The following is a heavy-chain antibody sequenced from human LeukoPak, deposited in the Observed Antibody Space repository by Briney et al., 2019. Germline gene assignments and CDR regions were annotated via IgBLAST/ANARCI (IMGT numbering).Heavy chain of an antibody. CDR2: INPNSGGT. CDR1: GYTFTGDN. CDR3: ARVDDILTGSFDY. D-gene: IGHD3-9*01. J-gene: IGHJ4*02. V-gene: IGHV1-2*02. Sequence: ASVKVSCKASGYTFTGDNMHWVRQAPGQGLEWMGWINPNSGGTNYAQKFQGRVTMTRDTSISTAYMELSRLRSDDTAVYYCARVDDILTGSFDYWGQGTLVTVSS.